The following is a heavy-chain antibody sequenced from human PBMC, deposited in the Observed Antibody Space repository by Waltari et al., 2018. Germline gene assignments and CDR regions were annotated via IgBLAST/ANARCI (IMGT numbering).Heavy chain of an antibody. CDR3: ARTTAPSYYYYYYYMDV. CDR1: GGSISSGNYY. J-gene: IGHJ6*03. CDR2: IYYSGST. D-gene: IGHD4-17*01. Sequence: QVQLQESGPGLVKPSQTLSLTCTVSGGSISSGNYYWSWIRQPPGKGLEWIEYIYYSGSTYYNPSLKSRVTISVDTSKNQFSLKLSSVTAADTAVYYCARTTAPSYYYYYYYMDVWGKGTTVTVSS. V-gene: IGHV4-30-4*08.